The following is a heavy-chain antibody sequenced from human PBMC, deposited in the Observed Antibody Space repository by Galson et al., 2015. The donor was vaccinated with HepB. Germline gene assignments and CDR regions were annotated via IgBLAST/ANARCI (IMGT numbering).Heavy chain of an antibody. CDR2: IYYSGST. V-gene: IGHV4-39*07. CDR3: ARDTPPGRYPTHAFDI. CDR1: GGSISSSSYY. J-gene: IGHJ3*02. Sequence: ETLSLTCTVSGGSISSSSYYWGWIRQPPGKGLEWIGSIYYSGSTYYNPSLKSRVTISVDTSKNQFSLKLSSVTAADTAVYYCARDTPPGRYPTHAFDIWGQGTMVTVSS. D-gene: IGHD1-14*01.